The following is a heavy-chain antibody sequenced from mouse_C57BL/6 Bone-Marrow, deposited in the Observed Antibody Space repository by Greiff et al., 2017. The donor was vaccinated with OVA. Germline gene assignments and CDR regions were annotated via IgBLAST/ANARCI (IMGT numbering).Heavy chain of an antibody. CDR3: ARGGFAY. CDR2: IYPGSGST. J-gene: IGHJ3*01. CDR1: GYTFTSYW. Sequence: QVQLQQPGAELVKPGASVKMSCKASGYTFTSYWITWVKQRPGQGLEWIGDIYPGSGSTNYNAKFKSKATLTVDTSSSTSYMQLSSLTSEDSAVYYCARGGFAYWGQGTLVTVSA. V-gene: IGHV1-55*01.